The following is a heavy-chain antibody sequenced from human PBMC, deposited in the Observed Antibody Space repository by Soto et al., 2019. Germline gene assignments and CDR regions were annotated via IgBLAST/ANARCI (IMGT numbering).Heavy chain of an antibody. Sequence: PGGSLRLSCAASGFTFSSYEMNWVRQAPGKGLEWVSYISSSGSTIYYADSVKGRFTISRDNAKNSLYLQMNSLRAEDTAVYYCAKMMVPGGADRDLNDYWGQGTLVTVSS. CDR2: ISSSGSTI. CDR1: GFTFSSYE. D-gene: IGHD3-10*01. J-gene: IGHJ4*02. V-gene: IGHV3-48*03. CDR3: AKMMVPGGADRDLNDY.